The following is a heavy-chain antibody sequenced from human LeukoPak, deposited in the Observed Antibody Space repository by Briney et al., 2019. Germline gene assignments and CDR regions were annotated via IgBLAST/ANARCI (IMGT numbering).Heavy chain of an antibody. CDR3: ARAPEYSSSSLLRAFDI. CDR1: GFTFSSYS. CDR2: ISSSSGYI. D-gene: IGHD6-6*01. V-gene: IGHV3-21*01. Sequence: GGSLRLSCAASGFTFSSYSMNWVRQAPGKGLEWVSSISSSSGYIYYVDSVKGRFTISRDNAKNSLYLQMNSLRAEDTAVYYCARAPEYSSSSLLRAFDIWGQGTMVTVSS. J-gene: IGHJ3*02.